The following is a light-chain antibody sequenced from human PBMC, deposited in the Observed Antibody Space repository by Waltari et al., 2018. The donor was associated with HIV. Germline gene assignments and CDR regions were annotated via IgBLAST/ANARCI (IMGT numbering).Light chain of an antibody. J-gene: IGKJ1*01. Sequence: DIVMTQSPDSLAVFLGGRATITCKSSQSVLSSSNNKNHLSWYHQKPGQPPKLLFYWASIREVGVPDRFTGSGSGTIFNLTVSSLQADDVAVYYCQQFFSFPRTFGQGTKVEI. V-gene: IGKV4-1*01. CDR1: QSVLSSSNNKNH. CDR2: WAS. CDR3: QQFFSFPRT.